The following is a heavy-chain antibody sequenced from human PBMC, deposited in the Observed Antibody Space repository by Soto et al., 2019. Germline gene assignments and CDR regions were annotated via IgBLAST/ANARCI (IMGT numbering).Heavy chain of an antibody. Sequence: EVQLLESGGGLVQPGGSLRLSCAASGFTFSSYAMSWVRQAPGKGLEWVSAISGSGGSTYYADSVKGRFTISRDNSKNTLYLQMNSLRAEDTAVYYCAKARLLRYFDWLRGDWFDPWGQGTLVTVSS. CDR2: ISGSGGST. CDR3: AKARLLRYFDWLRGDWFDP. CDR1: GFTFSSYA. D-gene: IGHD3-9*01. V-gene: IGHV3-23*01. J-gene: IGHJ5*02.